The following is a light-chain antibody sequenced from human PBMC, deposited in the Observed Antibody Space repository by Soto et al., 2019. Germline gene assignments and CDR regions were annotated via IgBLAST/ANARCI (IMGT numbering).Light chain of an antibody. CDR1: QSISSY. V-gene: IGKV1-39*01. CDR3: QQSSSTPRP. CDR2: AAS. J-gene: IGKJ4*01. Sequence: DIQMTQSPSSLFASVGDRVTITCRASQSISSYFNWYRQKPGKAPKLMFYAASSLQSGVPSRFSGIGSGTDFTLTISSLPPEDFAAYYCQQSSSTPRPFGGGTKVEIK.